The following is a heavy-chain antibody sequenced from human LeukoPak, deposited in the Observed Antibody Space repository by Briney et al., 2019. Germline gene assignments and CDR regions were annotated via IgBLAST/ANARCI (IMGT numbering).Heavy chain of an antibody. CDR1: GGSFSGYY. Sequence: SETLSLTCAVYGGSFSGYYWSWIRQPPGKGLEWIGEINHSGSANYNPSLKSRVTISVDTSKNQFSLKLSSVTAADTAVYYCAREARGYDFWSGRRFDYWGQGTLVTVSS. D-gene: IGHD3-3*01. V-gene: IGHV4-34*01. CDR2: INHSGSA. CDR3: AREARGYDFWSGRRFDY. J-gene: IGHJ4*02.